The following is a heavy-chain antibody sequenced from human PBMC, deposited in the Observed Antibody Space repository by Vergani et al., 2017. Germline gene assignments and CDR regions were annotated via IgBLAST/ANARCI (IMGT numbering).Heavy chain of an antibody. CDR1: GYTFTGYY. D-gene: IGHD6-19*01. Sequence: QVQLVQSGAEVKKPGASVKVSCKASGYTFTGYYMHWVRQAPGQGLEWMGWINPNSGGTNYAQKFQGRVTMTRDTSISTAYMELRSLRSDDTAVYYCARGLFVAGKNYYYMDVWGKGTTVTVSS. V-gene: IGHV1-2*02. CDR2: INPNSGGT. J-gene: IGHJ6*03. CDR3: ARGLFVAGKNYYYMDV.